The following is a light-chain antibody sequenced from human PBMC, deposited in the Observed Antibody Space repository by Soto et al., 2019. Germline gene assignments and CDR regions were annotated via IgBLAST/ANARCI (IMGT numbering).Light chain of an antibody. CDR2: GAS. Sequence: EIVLTQSPRTLSLSPGERATRSCRASQSVSSSYLAWYQQKPGQAPRLLIYGASSRATGIPDRFSGSGSGTDFTLTISRLEPEDFAVYYCQQYGSSPTFGQGTKV. CDR3: QQYGSSPT. V-gene: IGKV3-20*01. J-gene: IGKJ1*01. CDR1: QSVSSSY.